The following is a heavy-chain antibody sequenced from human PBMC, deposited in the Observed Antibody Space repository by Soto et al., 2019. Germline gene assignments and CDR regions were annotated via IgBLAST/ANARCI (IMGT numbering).Heavy chain of an antibody. V-gene: IGHV1-3*04. CDR1: GYTFTNSA. J-gene: IGHJ5*02. D-gene: IGHD2-21*01. CDR3: ARDGSYGGHLFGP. Sequence: QVQLVQSGAEVKKPGASVKVSCKASGYTFTNSALHWVRQAPGQRLEWLGWINTGNGNTKYSQKFQDRVTITRDTSASTGYMDLSSRRSEDTAVYYCARDGSYGGHLFGPWGQGTLVTGSS. CDR2: INTGNGNT.